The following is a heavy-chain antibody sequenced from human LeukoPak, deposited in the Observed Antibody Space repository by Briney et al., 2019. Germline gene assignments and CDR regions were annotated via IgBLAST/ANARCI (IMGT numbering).Heavy chain of an antibody. CDR2: IYHSGST. J-gene: IGHJ4*02. Sequence: SETLSLTCAVSGGSISSGGYSWSWIRQSPGKGLEWIGYIYHSGSTYYNPSLKSRVTISVDRSKNQFSLKLSSVTAADTAVYYCASGVVTQGFDYWGQGTLVTVSS. D-gene: IGHD2-21*02. CDR3: ASGVVTQGFDY. V-gene: IGHV4-30-2*06. CDR1: GGSISSGGYS.